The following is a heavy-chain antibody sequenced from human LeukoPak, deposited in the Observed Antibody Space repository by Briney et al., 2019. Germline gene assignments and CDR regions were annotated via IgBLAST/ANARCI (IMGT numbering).Heavy chain of an antibody. CDR1: GYTFTTYW. D-gene: IGHD6-19*01. CDR2: INPDDSDT. Sequence: PGEYLKISCKGSGYTFTTYWIGWVRQMPGKGLEWMGIINPDDSDTRYSPSFQGQVTISADKSINTAYLQWSSLKASDTAMYYCARQWLFDYWGQGTLVTVSS. J-gene: IGHJ4*02. CDR3: ARQWLFDY. V-gene: IGHV5-51*01.